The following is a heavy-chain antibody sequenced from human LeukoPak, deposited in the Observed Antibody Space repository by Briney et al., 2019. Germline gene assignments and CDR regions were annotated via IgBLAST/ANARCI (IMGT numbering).Heavy chain of an antibody. CDR3: ARAARQGFTMIVVPSFYFDL. J-gene: IGHJ2*01. CDR2: INHSGST. D-gene: IGHD3-22*01. CDR1: GFTLSNDW. V-gene: IGHV4-4*02. Sequence: PGGSLRLSCAASGFTLSNDWMSWVRQAPGKGLEWVRYINHSGSTYYNPSLGSRVTMSVDTSKNQSSLKLSSVTAADSAVYYCARAARQGFTMIVVPSFYFDLWGRGTLVTVSS.